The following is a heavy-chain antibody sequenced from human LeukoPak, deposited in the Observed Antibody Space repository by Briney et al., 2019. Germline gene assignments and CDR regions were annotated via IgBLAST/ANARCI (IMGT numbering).Heavy chain of an antibody. V-gene: IGHV1-18*04. J-gene: IGHJ4*02. CDR1: GYSFTSYG. Sequence: ASVKLSCKASGYSFTSYGISWVRQAPGQRLEWMGRISVHTGNTNYAQKLQGRVTMTTDTSTSTAYMELRSLRSDDAAVYYCARVRSDYGDFGNYWGQGTLVTVSS. CDR3: ARVRSDYGDFGNY. D-gene: IGHD4-17*01. CDR2: ISVHTGNT.